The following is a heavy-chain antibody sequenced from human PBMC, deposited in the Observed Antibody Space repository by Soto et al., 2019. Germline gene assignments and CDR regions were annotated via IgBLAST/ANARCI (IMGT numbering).Heavy chain of an antibody. CDR2: IIPIFGTA. CDR3: ARGGGRIRGVPLYYYGMDV. J-gene: IGHJ6*02. Sequence: ASVKVSCKASGGTFSSYAISWVRQAPGQGLEWMGGIIPIFGTANYAQKFQGRVTITADKSTSTAYMELSSLRSEDTAVYYCARGGGRIRGVPLYYYGMDVWGQGTRVTVSS. V-gene: IGHV1-69*06. D-gene: IGHD2-21*01. CDR1: GGTFSSYA.